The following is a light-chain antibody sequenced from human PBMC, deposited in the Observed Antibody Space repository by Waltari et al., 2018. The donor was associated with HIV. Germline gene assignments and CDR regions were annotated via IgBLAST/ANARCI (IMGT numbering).Light chain of an antibody. Sequence: ILMTQSPSALSADVGNTVTITCQASRDIKNYLNWYQQKPGKAPKLLIYDASILRAGVPSRFSGRGSGRLFTFTISNLQPEDIAVYYCQQFENVPITFGQGTRLEIK. J-gene: IGKJ5*01. CDR2: DAS. CDR1: RDIKNY. CDR3: QQFENVPIT. V-gene: IGKV1-33*01.